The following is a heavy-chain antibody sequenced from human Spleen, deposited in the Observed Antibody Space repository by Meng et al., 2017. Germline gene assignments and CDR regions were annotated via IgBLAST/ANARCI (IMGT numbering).Heavy chain of an antibody. D-gene: IGHD4-17*01. CDR3: AREFGDYVLDY. V-gene: IGHV3-48*03. CDR2: IGSSGTTI. Sequence: GESLKISCAASGFTFSTYEMNWVRQAPGKGLEWVSYIGSSGTTIYYADSVKGRFTISRDNAKNSLYLQMNSLRAEDTAVYYCAREFGDYVLDYWGQGTLVTVSS. J-gene: IGHJ4*02. CDR1: GFTFSTYE.